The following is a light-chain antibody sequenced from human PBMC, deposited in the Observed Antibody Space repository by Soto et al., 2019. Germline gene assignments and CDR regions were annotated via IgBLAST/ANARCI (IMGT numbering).Light chain of an antibody. Sequence: QSALTQPRSVSGSPGQSVTISCTGTSSDVGVYNYVSWYQQHPGKAPQLVIYDVIKRPSGVPYRFSGSKSGNTASLTISGLQAEDEADYYCFSYAGSSLWVFGGGTKLTVL. CDR3: FSYAGSSLWV. CDR1: SSDVGVYNY. V-gene: IGLV2-11*01. J-gene: IGLJ3*02. CDR2: DVI.